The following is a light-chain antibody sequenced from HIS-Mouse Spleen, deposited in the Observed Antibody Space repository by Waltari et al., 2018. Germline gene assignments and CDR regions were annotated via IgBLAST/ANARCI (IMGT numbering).Light chain of an antibody. Sequence: QSVLTQPPSASGTPGQRVTIPCSGSRSTIGSNPVNRYQPNPGTTPKPPIYSNNQRPSGVPHRFPGSKSGTSASLAISGLQSEDEADYYCAAWDDSLNGWVFGGGTKLTVL. CDR2: SNN. CDR3: AAWDDSLNGWV. V-gene: IGLV1-44*01. CDR1: RSTIGSNP. J-gene: IGLJ3*02.